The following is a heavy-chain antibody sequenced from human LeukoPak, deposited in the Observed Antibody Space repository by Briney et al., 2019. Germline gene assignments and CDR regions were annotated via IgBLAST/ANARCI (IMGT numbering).Heavy chain of an antibody. J-gene: IGHJ2*01. CDR3: ARSRDSSGYSPEYFDL. CDR1: GGSISSGGYY. D-gene: IGHD3-22*01. CDR2: IYHSGST. V-gene: IGHV4-30-2*01. Sequence: SETLSLTCTVSGGSISSGGYYWSWIRQPPGKGLEWIGYIYHSGSTNYNPSLKSRVTISVDKSKNQFSLKLSSVTAADTAVYYCARSRDSSGYSPEYFDLWGRGTLVTVSS.